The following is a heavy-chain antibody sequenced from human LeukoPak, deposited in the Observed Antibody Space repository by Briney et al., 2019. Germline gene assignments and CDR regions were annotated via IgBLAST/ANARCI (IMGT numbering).Heavy chain of an antibody. CDR3: AKTHYYDSSGYYYGGYYFDY. Sequence: PGGSLRLSCAASGFTFSSYWMSWVRQAPGKGLEWVANIKQDGSEKYYVDSVKGRFTISRDNAKNSLYLQMNSLRAEDTAVYYCAKTHYYDSSGYYYGGYYFDYWGQGTLVTVSS. J-gene: IGHJ4*02. CDR1: GFTFSSYW. CDR2: IKQDGSEK. D-gene: IGHD3-22*01. V-gene: IGHV3-7*03.